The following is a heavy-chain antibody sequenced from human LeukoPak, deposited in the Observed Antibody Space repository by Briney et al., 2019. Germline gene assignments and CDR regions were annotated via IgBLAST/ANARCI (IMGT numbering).Heavy chain of an antibody. CDR2: ISSNGGST. Sequence: GGSLRLSYSASGFTFSSYAMHWVRQAPGKGLEYVSAISSNGGSTYYADSVKGRFTISRDNSKNTLYLQMSSLRAEDTAVYYCANCVVRGVIPTSPCDYWGQGTLVSVSS. CDR3: ANCVVRGVIPTSPCDY. V-gene: IGHV3-64D*06. D-gene: IGHD3-10*01. CDR1: GFTFSSYA. J-gene: IGHJ4*02.